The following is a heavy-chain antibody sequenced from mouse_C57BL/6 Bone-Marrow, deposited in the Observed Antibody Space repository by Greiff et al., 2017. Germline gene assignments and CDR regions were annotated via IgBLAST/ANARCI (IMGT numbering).Heavy chain of an antibody. J-gene: IGHJ3*01. V-gene: IGHV1-69*01. CDR3: ALYSNYGAY. CDR1: GYTFTSYW. CDR2: IDPSDSYT. D-gene: IGHD2-5*01. Sequence: VQLQQPGAELVMPGASVKLSCKASGYTFTSYWMHWVKQRPGQGLEWIGEIDPSDSYTNYNQKFKGKSTLTVDKSSSTAYMQLSSLTSEDSAVYYCALYSNYGAYWGQGTLVTVSA.